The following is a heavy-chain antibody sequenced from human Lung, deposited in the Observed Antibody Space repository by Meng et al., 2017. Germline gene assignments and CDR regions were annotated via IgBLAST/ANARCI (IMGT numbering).Heavy chain of an antibody. J-gene: IGHJ4*02. CDR3: ARDYGGNSGGY. CDR1: GFTFSDYS. Sequence: VQLVGSGGGLVKPGGSLTLSCAGFGFTFSDYSMNWVRQAPGKGLEWVSSISSGSSYIYYADSVKGRFTISRDNAKNSLYLHMNSLRVEDTGLYYCARDYGGNSGGYWGQGTLVTVSS. CDR2: ISSGSSYI. V-gene: IGHV3-21*03. D-gene: IGHD4-23*01.